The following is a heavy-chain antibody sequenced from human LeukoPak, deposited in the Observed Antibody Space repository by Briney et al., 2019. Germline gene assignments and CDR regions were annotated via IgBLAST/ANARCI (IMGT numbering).Heavy chain of an antibody. Sequence: GGSLRFSCAASGFTFSSYWRHWVRQAQGKGLVWVSRINSDGRNTSYADSVKVRFTISRDNAKNTLYLQMNRLRAEDTAVYYWASPPSGRLWEFDGWGQGTLVTVSS. CDR2: INSDGRNT. CDR1: GFTFSSYW. J-gene: IGHJ4*02. V-gene: IGHV3-74*01. CDR3: ASPPSGRLWEFDG. D-gene: IGHD5-18*01.